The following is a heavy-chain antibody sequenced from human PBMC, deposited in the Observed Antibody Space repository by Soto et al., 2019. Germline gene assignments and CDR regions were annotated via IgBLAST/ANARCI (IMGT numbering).Heavy chain of an antibody. Sequence: ASVKVSCKASGGTFSSYAISWVRQAPGQGLEWMGGIIPIFGTANYAQKFQGRVTITADESTSTAYMELSSLRSEDTAVYHCARDSRGTFDIWGQGTMVTVSS. CDR3: ARDSRGTFDI. CDR2: IIPIFGTA. V-gene: IGHV1-69*13. CDR1: GGTFSSYA. J-gene: IGHJ3*02. D-gene: IGHD2-2*01.